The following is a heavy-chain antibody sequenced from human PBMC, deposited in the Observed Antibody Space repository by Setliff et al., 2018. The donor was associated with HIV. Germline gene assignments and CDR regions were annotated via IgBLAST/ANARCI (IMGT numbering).Heavy chain of an antibody. CDR3: ARVAWYYSFWSGLGDAFDI. D-gene: IGHD3-3*01. Sequence: WASVKVYCKASGYTFTSYGISWVRQAPGQGLEWMGWISAYSGNTNYAQKLQGRVTMTTDTSTSTAYMELRSLRSDDTAVYYCARVAWYYSFWSGLGDAFDIWGQGTMVTVSS. CDR1: GYTFTSYG. V-gene: IGHV1-18*01. J-gene: IGHJ3*02. CDR2: ISAYSGNT.